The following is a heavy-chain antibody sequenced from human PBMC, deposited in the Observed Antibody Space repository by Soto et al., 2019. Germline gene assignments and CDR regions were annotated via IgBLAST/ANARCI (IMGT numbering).Heavy chain of an antibody. D-gene: IGHD6-13*01. V-gene: IGHV5-51*01. J-gene: IGHJ3*02. CDR1: GYSFTSYW. CDR2: IYPGDSDT. Sequence: RGSLKISCKGSGYSFTSYWIGWVRQMPGKGLEWMGIIYPGDSDTRYSPSFQGQVTISADKSISTAYLQWSSLKASDTAMYYCARQARIAAAGTDAFDIWGQGTMVTVSS. CDR3: ARQARIAAAGTDAFDI.